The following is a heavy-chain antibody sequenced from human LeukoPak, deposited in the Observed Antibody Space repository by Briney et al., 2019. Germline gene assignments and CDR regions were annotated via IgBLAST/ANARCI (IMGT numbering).Heavy chain of an antibody. Sequence: ASVKVSCKASGYTFTSYAMNWVRQAPGQGLEWMGWINTNTGNPTYAQGFTGRFVFSLDTSVSTAYLQISSLKAEDTAVYYCARDAVVITMVRAQYYYYYYMDVWGKGTTVTVSS. J-gene: IGHJ6*03. V-gene: IGHV7-4-1*02. CDR2: INTNTGNP. CDR1: GYTFTSYA. CDR3: ARDAVVITMVRAQYYYYYYMDV. D-gene: IGHD3-10*01.